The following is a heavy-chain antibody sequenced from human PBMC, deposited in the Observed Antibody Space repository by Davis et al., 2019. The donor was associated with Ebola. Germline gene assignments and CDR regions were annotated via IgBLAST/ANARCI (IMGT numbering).Heavy chain of an antibody. CDR1: GFSFSDYA. CDR2: ISSSGTYI. CDR3: ARGPLPALDY. J-gene: IGHJ4*02. V-gene: IGHV3-21*04. Sequence: GESLKISCTASGFSFSDYAMNWIRQAPGLGLEWVSSISSSGTYIHYADSVKGRFTISRHNPKDSLFLQMSSLRVEDTAIYYCARGPLPALDYWGQGTLVNVSS.